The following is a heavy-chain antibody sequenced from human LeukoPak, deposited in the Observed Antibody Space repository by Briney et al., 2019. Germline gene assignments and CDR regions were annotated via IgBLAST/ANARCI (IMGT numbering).Heavy chain of an antibody. CDR1: GGSISSSSYY. V-gene: IGHV4-39*01. D-gene: IGHD3-10*01. Sequence: SETLSLTCTVSGGSISSSSYYWGWIRQPPGKGLEWIGSIYYSGSTYYNPSRKSRVTISVDTSKNQFSLKLSSVTAADTAVYYCARHRAVDYGSGTSSYYMDVWGKGTTVTISS. J-gene: IGHJ6*03. CDR3: ARHRAVDYGSGTSSYYMDV. CDR2: IYYSGST.